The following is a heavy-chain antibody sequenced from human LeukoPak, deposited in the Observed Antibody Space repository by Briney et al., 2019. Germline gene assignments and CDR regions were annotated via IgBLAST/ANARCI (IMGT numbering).Heavy chain of an antibody. D-gene: IGHD6-19*01. Sequence: SVKVYCKASGGTFSSYDIGWVRQAPGQGLEWFGGIIPVFGTVNYAQEFQGRVTITADESTSTAYMEMSSLRSEDTAVYYCARGVRDSSGWYTDNNWFDPWGQGTLVTVSS. CDR1: GGTFSSYD. V-gene: IGHV1-69*01. CDR2: IIPVFGTV. J-gene: IGHJ5*02. CDR3: ARGVRDSSGWYTDNNWFDP.